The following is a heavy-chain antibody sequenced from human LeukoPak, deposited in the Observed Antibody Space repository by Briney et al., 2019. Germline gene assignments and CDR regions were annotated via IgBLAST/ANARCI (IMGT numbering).Heavy chain of an antibody. V-gene: IGHV4-38-2*02. J-gene: IGHJ3*02. D-gene: IGHD6-19*01. CDR3: AKEGQWLGSDAFDI. CDR2: IYHTGGP. Sequence: KPSETLSLTCAVSDYSISSGYYWAWIRQPPGKGLEWIASIYHTGGPYYNPSLKSRATLSVDTSKNQLSLKLSSVTAADTAVYYCAKEGQWLGSDAFDIWGQGTMVTVSS. CDR1: DYSISSGYY.